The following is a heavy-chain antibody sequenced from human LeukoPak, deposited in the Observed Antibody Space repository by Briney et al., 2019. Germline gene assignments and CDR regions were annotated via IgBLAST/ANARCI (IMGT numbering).Heavy chain of an antibody. J-gene: IGHJ6*02. Sequence: GSLRLSCAASGFTFSSYAMSWVRQAPGKGLEWVSRISSTGGYTYCADSVKGRFTISRDNSKDTLYLQMNSLRAEDTAVYFCAKTTSITIFGRDYYYGMDVWGQGTTVTVSS. CDR2: ISSTGGYT. V-gene: IGHV3-23*01. D-gene: IGHD3-3*01. CDR3: AKTTSITIFGRDYYYGMDV. CDR1: GFTFSSYA.